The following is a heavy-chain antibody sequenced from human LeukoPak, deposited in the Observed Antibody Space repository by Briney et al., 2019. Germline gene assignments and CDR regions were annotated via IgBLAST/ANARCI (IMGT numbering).Heavy chain of an antibody. CDR2: IYYSGST. CDR1: GGSISNYY. V-gene: IGHV4-59*01. Sequence: TSETLSLTCTVSGGSISNYYWSWIRQPPGKGLEWIGYIYYSGSTNYNPSLKSRVTISVDTSKNQFSLKLSSVTAADTAVYYCAREESSRGFDPWGQGTLVTVSS. D-gene: IGHD6-13*01. CDR3: AREESSRGFDP. J-gene: IGHJ5*02.